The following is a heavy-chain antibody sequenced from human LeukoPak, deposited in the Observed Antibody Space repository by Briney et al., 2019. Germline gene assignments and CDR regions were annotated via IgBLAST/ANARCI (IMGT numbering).Heavy chain of an antibody. Sequence: PGGSLRLSCAASGFTFSSYVISWVRQAPGQGLEWMGGIIPIFGTANYAQKFQGRVTITADESTSTVYMELSSLRSEDTAVYYCVRDPRTETTVEDYNYYGMDVWGQGTTVTVSS. V-gene: IGHV1-69*01. CDR3: VRDPRTETTVEDYNYYGMDV. CDR1: GFTFSSYV. D-gene: IGHD4-17*01. CDR2: IIPIFGTA. J-gene: IGHJ6*02.